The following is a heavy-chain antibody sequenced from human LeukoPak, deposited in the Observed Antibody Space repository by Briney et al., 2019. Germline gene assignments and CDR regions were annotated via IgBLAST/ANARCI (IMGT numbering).Heavy chain of an antibody. CDR1: GFTFSSYS. CDR3: ARDPEDYYDSSGYYDGFDM. CDR2: ISSSSSYI. V-gene: IGHV3-21*01. J-gene: IGHJ3*02. Sequence: PGGSLRLSCAASGFTFSSYSMNWVRQAPGKGLEWVSSISSSSSYIYYADSVKGRFTISRDNAKNSLYLQMNSLRAEDTAVYYCARDPEDYYDSSGYYDGFDMWGQGTMVTVSP. D-gene: IGHD3-22*01.